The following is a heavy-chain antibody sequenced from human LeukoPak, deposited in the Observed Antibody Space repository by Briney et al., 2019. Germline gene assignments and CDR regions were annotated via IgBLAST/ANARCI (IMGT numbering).Heavy chain of an antibody. CDR2: INGGGGNT. D-gene: IGHD6-13*01. Sequence: TGGSLGLSCAASGFTVSSNYMSWVRQAPGKGLEWVSAINGGGGNTYYADSVKGRFTISRDNSKNMVYLQMNSLRAEDTAVYYCAKTRPLDSSSWSHGDYWGQGTLVTVSS. CDR1: GFTVSSNY. CDR3: AKTRPLDSSSWSHGDY. V-gene: IGHV3-23*01. J-gene: IGHJ4*02.